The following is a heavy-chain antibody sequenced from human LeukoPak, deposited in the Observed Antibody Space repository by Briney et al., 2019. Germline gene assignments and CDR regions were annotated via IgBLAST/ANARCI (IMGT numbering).Heavy chain of an antibody. CDR3: ARSHYYDSSGQFYYYYGMDV. Sequence: GGSLRLSCAASGFTFSSYWMHWVRQAPGKGLVWVSRINSDGSSIRYADSVKGRFTISRDNAKKTLYLQRNGLRAEDTAVYHCARSHYYDSSGQFYYYYGMDVWGQGTTVTVSS. D-gene: IGHD3-22*01. CDR1: GFTFSSYW. CDR2: INSDGSSI. V-gene: IGHV3-74*01. J-gene: IGHJ6*02.